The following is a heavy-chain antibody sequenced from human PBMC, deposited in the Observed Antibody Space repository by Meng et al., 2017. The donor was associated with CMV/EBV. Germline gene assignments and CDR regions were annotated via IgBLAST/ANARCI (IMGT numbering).Heavy chain of an antibody. V-gene: IGHV4-4*07. D-gene: IGHD2-2*01. CDR2: IYTSGST. J-gene: IGHJ4*02. CDR3: AREDIVVVPAARGFDY. Sequence: QVQRQESGPGLVKPSETLSLTCTVSGGSISSYYWSWIRQPAGKGLEWIGRIYTSGSTNYNPSLKSRVTMSVDTSKNQFSLKLSSVTAADTAVYHCAREDIVVVPAARGFDYWGQGTLVTVSS. CDR1: GGSISSYY.